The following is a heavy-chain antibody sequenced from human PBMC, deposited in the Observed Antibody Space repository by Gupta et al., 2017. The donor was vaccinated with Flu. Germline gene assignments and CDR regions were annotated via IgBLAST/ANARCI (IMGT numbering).Heavy chain of an antibody. Sequence: IYWIAWVGQMPGKGLEWMGIIFPGDSDTRYSPSFQGQVTISADKSINTAYLQWSSLKASDTAMYYCARVNTAVAYFGLDVWGQGTTVTVSS. D-gene: IGHD5-18*01. V-gene: IGHV5-51*01. J-gene: IGHJ6*02. CDR1: IYW. CDR2: IFPGDSDT. CDR3: ARVNTAVAYFGLDV.